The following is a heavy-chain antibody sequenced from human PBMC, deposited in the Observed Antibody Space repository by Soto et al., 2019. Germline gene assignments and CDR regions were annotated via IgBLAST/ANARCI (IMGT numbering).Heavy chain of an antibody. D-gene: IGHD3-3*01. Sequence: GGSLRLSCAASGFTVSSKYMTWVRQAPGKGLEWVSIIGSGGSTYYADSVKGRFTISRDNSKNTLYLQMNSLRAEDTAVYYCAKCGSYDFWSGDWFDPWGQGTLVTVSS. V-gene: IGHV3-66*01. CDR3: AKCGSYDFWSGDWFDP. CDR2: IGSGGST. J-gene: IGHJ5*02. CDR1: GFTVSSKY.